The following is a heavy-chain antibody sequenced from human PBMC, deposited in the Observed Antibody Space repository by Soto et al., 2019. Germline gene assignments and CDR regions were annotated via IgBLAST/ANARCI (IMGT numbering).Heavy chain of an antibody. Sequence: EVQLLESGGGLVRPGGSLRLSCAASGFSFSDYAMSWVRQAPGRGLEWISVINCGDMRTYYADSVKGRFTISRDNSGNTLDLQMNSLRVEDTALYYCVKGGQDGPTTGWYYMDVWGNGTTVTVSS. CDR2: INCGDMRT. V-gene: IGHV3-23*03. CDR1: GFSFSDYA. D-gene: IGHD6-19*01. J-gene: IGHJ6*03. CDR3: VKGGQDGPTTGWYYMDV.